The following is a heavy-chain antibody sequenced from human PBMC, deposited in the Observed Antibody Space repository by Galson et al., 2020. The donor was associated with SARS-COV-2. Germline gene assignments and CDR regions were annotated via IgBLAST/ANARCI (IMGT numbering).Heavy chain of an antibody. CDR1: GYTFTGYF. Sequence: ASVKVSCKTSGYTFTGYFLHWVRQAPGQGLEWMGWINPNSGATNYAQKFQGWVAMTRDTSISTAYMELSSLKSDDTAVYYCARDASSYCKNGCPIFFDIWGQGTMVTVSS. D-gene: IGHD2-8*01. V-gene: IGHV1-2*04. J-gene: IGHJ3*02. CDR3: ARDASSYCKNGCPIFFDI. CDR2: INPNSGAT.